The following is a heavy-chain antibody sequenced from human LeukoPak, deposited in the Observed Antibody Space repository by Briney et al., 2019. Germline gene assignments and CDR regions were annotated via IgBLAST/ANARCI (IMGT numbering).Heavy chain of an antibody. CDR2: IYYSGST. CDR3: ATRTGIVGATRGDY. Sequence: SETLSLTCTVSGGSISSYFWSWIRQPPGKGLEWIGYIYYSGSTNYNPSLKSRVTISVDTSKNQFSLKLSSVTAADTAVYYCATRTGIVGATRGDYWGQGTLVTVSS. V-gene: IGHV4-59*12. CDR1: GGSISSYF. J-gene: IGHJ4*02. D-gene: IGHD1-26*01.